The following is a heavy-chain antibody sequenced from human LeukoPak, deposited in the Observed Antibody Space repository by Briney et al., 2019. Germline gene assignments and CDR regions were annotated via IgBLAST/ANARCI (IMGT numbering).Heavy chain of an antibody. CDR3: ARDLAQVSDY. Sequence: GGSLRLSCAASGFTFSSYSMNWVRQAPGKGLEWVSSISSSSSYIYHADSVKGRFTISRDNAKNSLYLQMNSLRAEDTAVYYCARDLAQVSDYWGQGTLVTVSS. V-gene: IGHV3-21*01. CDR2: ISSSSSYI. D-gene: IGHD7-27*01. CDR1: GFTFSSYS. J-gene: IGHJ4*02.